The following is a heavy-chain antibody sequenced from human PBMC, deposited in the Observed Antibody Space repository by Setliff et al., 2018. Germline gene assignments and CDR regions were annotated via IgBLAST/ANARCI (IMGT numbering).Heavy chain of an antibody. D-gene: IGHD3-22*01. CDR3: ARARSGDYSDSTGYLDY. V-gene: IGHV4-61*09. Sequence: SETLSLTCTVSGGSINSGCYYWSWIRQSAGKGLEWIGYIDTSGSTNYNPSLKSRVTISVDTSKNQFTLKLSSVSAADTAVDYCARARSGDYSDSTGYLDYWGQGTLVTVSA. CDR1: GGSINSGCYY. J-gene: IGHJ4*02. CDR2: IDTSGST.